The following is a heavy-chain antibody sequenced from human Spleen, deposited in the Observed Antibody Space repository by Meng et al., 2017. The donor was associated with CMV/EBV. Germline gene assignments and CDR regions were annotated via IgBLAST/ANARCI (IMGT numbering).Heavy chain of an antibody. Sequence: WIRQPPGKGLEWIGEINHSGSTNYNPSLKSRVTISVDTSKNQFSLKLSSVTAADTAVYYCARDQVGGFDIWGQGTMVTVSS. CDR3: ARDQVGGFDI. CDR2: INHSGST. J-gene: IGHJ3*02. D-gene: IGHD4-23*01. V-gene: IGHV4-34*01.